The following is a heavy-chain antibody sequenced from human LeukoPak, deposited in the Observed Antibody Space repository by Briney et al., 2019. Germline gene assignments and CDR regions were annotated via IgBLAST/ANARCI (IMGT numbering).Heavy chain of an antibody. D-gene: IGHD2-15*01. J-gene: IGHJ5*02. CDR1: GYTFNSYD. Sequence: GASVKVSCKASGYTFNSYDISWVRQAPGQGLEWMGWTSAYNGNTNYAQKLQGRVTMTTDTSTSTAYMELRSLRSDDTAVYCCAREGWYSRWFDPWGQGTLVTVSS. CDR3: AREGWYSRWFDP. V-gene: IGHV1-18*01. CDR2: TSAYNGNT.